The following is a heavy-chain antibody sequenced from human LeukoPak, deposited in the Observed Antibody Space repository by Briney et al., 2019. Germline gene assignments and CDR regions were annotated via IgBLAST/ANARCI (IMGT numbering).Heavy chain of an antibody. Sequence: SETLSLTCTVSGGSISSSSYYWGWIRQPPGKGLEWIGSIYYSGSTYYNPSLKSRVTISVDTSKNQFSLKLSSVTAADTAVYYCARGRWSNFDYWGQGTLVTVSS. CDR1: GGSISSSSYY. J-gene: IGHJ4*02. D-gene: IGHD2-8*01. V-gene: IGHV4-39*07. CDR2: IYYSGST. CDR3: ARGRWSNFDY.